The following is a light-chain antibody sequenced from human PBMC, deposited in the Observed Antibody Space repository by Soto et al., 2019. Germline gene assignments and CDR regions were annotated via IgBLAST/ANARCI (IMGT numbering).Light chain of an antibody. J-gene: IGKJ4*01. CDR2: GAS. V-gene: IGKV3-20*01. CDR1: QSVRSSY. Sequence: EIVLTQSPGTLSLSPGERATLSCRASQSVRSSYLAWYQQKPGQAPRLLIYGASSRATGIPDRFSGSGSGTDFTLTISRLEPEDFAVYYCQQYGSSLSTFGGGTKVEIK. CDR3: QQYGSSLST.